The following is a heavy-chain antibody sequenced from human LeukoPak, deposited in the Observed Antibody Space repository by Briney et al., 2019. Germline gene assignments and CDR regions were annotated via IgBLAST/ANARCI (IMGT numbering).Heavy chain of an antibody. D-gene: IGHD3-22*01. CDR3: TTFNPYDSSGYYRGGS. Sequence: PGGSLRLSCAASGFTLSNAWMSWVRQAPGKGLEWVGRIKSKTDGGTTDYAAPVKGRFTISRDDSKNTLYLQMNSLKTEDTAVYYCTTFNPYDSSGYYRGGSWGQGTLVTVSS. CDR2: IKSKTDGGTT. V-gene: IGHV3-15*01. J-gene: IGHJ5*02. CDR1: GFTLSNAW.